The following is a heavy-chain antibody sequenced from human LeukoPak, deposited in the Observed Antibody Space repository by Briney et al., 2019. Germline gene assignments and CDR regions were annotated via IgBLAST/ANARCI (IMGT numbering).Heavy chain of an antibody. D-gene: IGHD4-17*01. J-gene: IGHJ3*02. CDR2: IRSSDSFT. CDR3: AKDRDDYGEPDAFNI. Sequence: GGSLRLSCAASGFTFDDYAMHWVRQAPGKGLEWISAIRSSDSFTYYADSVKGRCTISRDNSKNTLFLEMNSLRADDTAIYYCAKDRDDYGEPDAFNIWGQGTMVTVSS. V-gene: IGHV3-23*01. CDR1: GFTFDDYA.